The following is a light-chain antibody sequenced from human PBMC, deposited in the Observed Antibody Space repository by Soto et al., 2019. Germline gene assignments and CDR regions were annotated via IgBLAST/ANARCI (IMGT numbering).Light chain of an antibody. CDR3: QQRSNWPPIT. V-gene: IGKV3-11*01. CDR2: DAS. Sequence: EIVLTQSPGTLSLSPGERSTLSCRSSQSVSSSYLAWYQQKPGQAPRLLIYDASNRATGIPARFSGSGSGTDFTLTISGLEPEDFAVYYCQQRSNWPPITFGQGTRLEI. CDR1: QSVSSSY. J-gene: IGKJ5*01.